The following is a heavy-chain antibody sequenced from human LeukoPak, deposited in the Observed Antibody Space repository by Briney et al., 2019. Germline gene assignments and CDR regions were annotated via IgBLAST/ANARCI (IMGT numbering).Heavy chain of an antibody. CDR1: GFTFSSYW. CDR2: IKQDGSEK. D-gene: IGHD4-23*01. J-gene: IGHJ6*02. Sequence: HPGGSLRLSCAASGFTFSSYWMSWVRQAPGKGLEWVANIKQDGSEKYYVDSVKGRFTISRDNAKNSLYLQMNSLRAEDTAVYYCARDARYGGNPDYYCYYGMDVWGQGTTVTVSS. CDR3: ARDARYGGNPDYYCYYGMDV. V-gene: IGHV3-7*01.